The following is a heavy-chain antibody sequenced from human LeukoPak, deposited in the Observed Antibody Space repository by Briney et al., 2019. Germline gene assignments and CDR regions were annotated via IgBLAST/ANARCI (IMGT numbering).Heavy chain of an antibody. Sequence: GASVKVSCKASGDTFSSYAISWVRQAPGQGLEWMGGIIPIFGTANYAQKFQGRVTITADESTSTAYMELSSLRSEDTAVYYCAREAGSSWYGFDYWGQGTLVTVSS. CDR3: AREAGSSWYGFDY. J-gene: IGHJ4*02. V-gene: IGHV1-69*13. CDR1: GDTFSSYA. CDR2: IIPIFGTA. D-gene: IGHD6-13*01.